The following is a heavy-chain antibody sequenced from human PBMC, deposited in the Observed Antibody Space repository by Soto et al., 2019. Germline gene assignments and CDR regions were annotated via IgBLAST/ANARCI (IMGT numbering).Heavy chain of an antibody. Sequence: DSVKVSCKASGYTFTSYGISWVRQAPGQGLEWMGWISAYNGNTNYAQKLQGRVTMTTDTSTSTAYMELRSLRSDDTAVYYCARGGYYSNYPYYFAYWAQGTLVTVSS. J-gene: IGHJ4*02. CDR2: ISAYNGNT. D-gene: IGHD4-4*01. CDR3: ARGGYYSNYPYYFAY. CDR1: GYTFTSYG. V-gene: IGHV1-18*01.